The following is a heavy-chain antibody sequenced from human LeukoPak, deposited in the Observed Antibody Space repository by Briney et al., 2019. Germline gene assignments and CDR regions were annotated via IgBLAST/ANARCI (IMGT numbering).Heavy chain of an antibody. Sequence: GGSLRLYCAASGLTFSNYWMDWVRQAPGKGLEWVANIKQDGSEKNYVDSVKGRFIISRDNAKNSLYLQMNTPRADDTAVYYCARDGFGTGSNWGQGTLVTVSS. J-gene: IGHJ4*02. D-gene: IGHD3-16*01. CDR3: ARDGFGTGSN. CDR2: IKQDGSEK. V-gene: IGHV3-7*03. CDR1: GLTFSNYW.